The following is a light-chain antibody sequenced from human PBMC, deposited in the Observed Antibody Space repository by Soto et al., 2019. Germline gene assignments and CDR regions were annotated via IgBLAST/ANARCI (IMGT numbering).Light chain of an antibody. J-gene: IGLJ3*02. Sequence: QPVLAQSSSASASLGSSVKLTCTLSSGHSSYIIAWHQQRPGKAPRYLMNLETSGSYNKGSGVPDRFSGSSSGADRYLTISNLQFEDEADYYCETWDSNSWVFGGGTKLTVL. CDR1: SGHSSYI. V-gene: IGLV4-60*02. CDR2: LETSGSY. CDR3: ETWDSNSWV.